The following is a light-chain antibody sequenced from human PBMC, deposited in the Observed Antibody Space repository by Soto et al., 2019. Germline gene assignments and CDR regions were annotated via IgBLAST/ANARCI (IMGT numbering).Light chain of an antibody. V-gene: IGLV2-14*01. Sequence: QYALTQPASVSGSPGLSIAISCTGTSSDVGGYNSVSWYQQHPGKAPKLMIYDVSNRPSGVSNRFSGSKSGNTASLTISGLQAEDEGDYYCSSYTTGGSYVFGTGTKVTVL. CDR1: SSDVGGYNS. CDR2: DVS. J-gene: IGLJ1*01. CDR3: SSYTTGGSYV.